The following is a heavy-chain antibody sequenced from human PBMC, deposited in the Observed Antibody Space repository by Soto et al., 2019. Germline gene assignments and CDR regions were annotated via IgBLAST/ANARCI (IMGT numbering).Heavy chain of an antibody. CDR2: ISWNSGSI. V-gene: IGHV3-9*01. D-gene: IGHD1-26*01. CDR1: GFTFDDYA. CDR3: VVGPDAFDI. Sequence: GGSLRLSCAASGFTFDDYAMHWVRQAPGKGLEWVSGISWNSGSIGYADSVKGRFTISRDNAKNSLYLQMNSLRAEDTALYYRVVGPDAFDIWGQGTMVTVSS. J-gene: IGHJ3*02.